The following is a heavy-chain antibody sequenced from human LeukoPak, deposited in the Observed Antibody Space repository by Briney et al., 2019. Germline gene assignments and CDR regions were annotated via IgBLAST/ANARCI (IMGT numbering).Heavy chain of an antibody. V-gene: IGHV3-30-3*01. CDR1: GFTFSSYA. CDR3: ASTYSGYEDY. CDR2: ISYDGSNK. J-gene: IGHJ4*01. Sequence: PGGSLRLSCAASGFTFSSYAMHWVRQAPGKGLERVAVISYDGSNKYYADSVKGRFTISRDNSKNTLYLQMNSLRAEDTAVYYCASTYSGYEDYWGQGTLVTVSS. D-gene: IGHD5-12*01.